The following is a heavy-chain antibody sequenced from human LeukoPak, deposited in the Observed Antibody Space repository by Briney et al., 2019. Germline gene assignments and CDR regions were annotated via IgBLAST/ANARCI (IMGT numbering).Heavy chain of an antibody. D-gene: IGHD2-2*01. CDR3: ATYCSSANCYIWGYYFDS. V-gene: IGHV1-69*13. J-gene: IGHJ4*02. Sequence: ASVKVSCKASGGTFSRYAISWVRQAPGQGLEWMGGIIPISGTTNCAQKFQGRVTITADESTSTAYMELSSLRSEDTAMYYCATYCSSANCYIWGYYFDSWGQGTLVTVSS. CDR2: IIPISGTT. CDR1: GGTFSRYA.